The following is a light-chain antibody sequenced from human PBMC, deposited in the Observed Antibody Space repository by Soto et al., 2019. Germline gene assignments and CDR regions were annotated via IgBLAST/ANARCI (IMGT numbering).Light chain of an antibody. V-gene: IGLV1-51*02. CDR2: ENN. J-gene: IGLJ3*02. Sequence: QSALTQPPSVSAAPGQTVTISCSGSNSNIGNNYVSWYQQLPGTAPKLLIYENNKRPSGIPDRFSGSKSGTSATLGITGLQTGDEADYYCGTWDSSLSAWVFGGGTKLTVL. CDR3: GTWDSSLSAWV. CDR1: NSNIGNNY.